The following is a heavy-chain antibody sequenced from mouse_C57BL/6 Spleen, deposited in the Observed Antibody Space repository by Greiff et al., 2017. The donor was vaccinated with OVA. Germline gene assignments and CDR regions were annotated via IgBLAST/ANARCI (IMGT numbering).Heavy chain of an antibody. D-gene: IGHD1-1*01. J-gene: IGHJ3*01. CDR2: ISDGGSYT. Sequence: DVKLVESGGGLVKPGGSLKLSCAASGFTFSSYAMSWVRQTPEKRLEWVATISDGGSYTYYPDNVKGRFTISRDNAKNNLYLQMCHLKSEDTALYYCSISDYGSRYWFAYWGQGTLVTVSA. CDR3: SISDYGSRYWFAY. V-gene: IGHV5-4*03. CDR1: GFTFSSYA.